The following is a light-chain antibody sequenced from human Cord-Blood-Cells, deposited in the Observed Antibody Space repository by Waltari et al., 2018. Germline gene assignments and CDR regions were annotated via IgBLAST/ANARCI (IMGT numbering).Light chain of an antibody. V-gene: IGLV2-14*01. CDR1: SSDVGGYNY. Sequence: QSALPQPASVSGSPGQSITISCTGTSSDVGGYNYVSWYQQHPGKAPKLWIYDVSNRPSCVSNRFSGSKSVSTASLTISALQADDEADYYCSSYTSSSTLVFGTGTKITVL. CDR2: DVS. CDR3: SSYTSSSTLV. J-gene: IGLJ1*01.